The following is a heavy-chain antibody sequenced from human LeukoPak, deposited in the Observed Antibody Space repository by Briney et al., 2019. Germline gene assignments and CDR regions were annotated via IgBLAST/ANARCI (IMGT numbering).Heavy chain of an antibody. J-gene: IGHJ5*02. V-gene: IGHV1-69*13. CDR1: GGTFSSYA. CDR2: IIPIFGTA. D-gene: IGHD3-3*01. CDR3: ARDLNYDFWSGYLNNWFDP. Sequence: ASVKVSCKASGGTFSSYAISWVRQAPGQGLEWMGGIIPIFGTANYAQKFQGRVTITADESTSTAYMELSSLRSEDTAVYYCARDLNYDFWSGYLNNWFDPWGQGTLVTVSS.